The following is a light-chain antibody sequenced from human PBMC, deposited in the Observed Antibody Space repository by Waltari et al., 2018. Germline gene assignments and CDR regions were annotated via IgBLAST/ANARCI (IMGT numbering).Light chain of an antibody. CDR1: MSVSSY. CDR2: DAP. CDR3: QQRSNWPPALT. J-gene: IGKJ4*01. Sequence: EIVLTQSPATLSLSPGERATLSCRASMSVSSYLAWYQQKPGQAPRLRVYDAPNRATAIPARFSGEGSGTDFTLTISRLEPEDFAVYYCQQRSNWPPALTFGGGTKVEIK. V-gene: IGKV3-11*01.